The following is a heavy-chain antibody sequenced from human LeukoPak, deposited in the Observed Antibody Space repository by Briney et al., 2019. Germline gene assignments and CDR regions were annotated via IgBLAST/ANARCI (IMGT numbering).Heavy chain of an antibody. D-gene: IGHD5-18*01. Sequence: PSETLSLTCTVSGGSISSYYWSWIRQPPGKGLEWIGYIYYSGSTNYNPSLKSRATISVDTSKNQFSLKLSSVTAADTAVYCCARVMDTAMAIDYWGQGTLVTVSS. CDR3: ARVMDTAMAIDY. CDR2: IYYSGST. J-gene: IGHJ4*02. CDR1: GGSISSYY. V-gene: IGHV4-59*01.